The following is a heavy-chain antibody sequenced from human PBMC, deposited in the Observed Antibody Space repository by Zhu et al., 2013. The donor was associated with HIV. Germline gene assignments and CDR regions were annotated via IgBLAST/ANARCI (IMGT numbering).Heavy chain of an antibody. CDR3: ARGDGRTYYYDSSGYAY. J-gene: IGHJ4*02. V-gene: IGHV1-46*01. Sequence: QVQLVQSGAEVKKPGASVKVSCKASGYTFTSYYMHWVRQAPGQGLEWMGIINPSGGSTSYAQKFQGRVTMTRDTSTSTVYMELSSLRSEDTAVYYCARGDGRTYYYDSSGYAYWGQGTLVTVSS. D-gene: IGHD3-22*01. CDR1: GYTFTSYY. CDR2: INPSGGST.